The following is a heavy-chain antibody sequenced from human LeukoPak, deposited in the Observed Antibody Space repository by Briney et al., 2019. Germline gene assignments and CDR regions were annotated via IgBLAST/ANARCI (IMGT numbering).Heavy chain of an antibody. CDR1: GGSISSYY. CDR3: ARGLNGYSSSWSPYNWFDP. Sequence: PSETLSLTCTVSGGSISSYYWSWIRQPAGKGLEWIGRIYTSGSTNYNPSLKSRVTMSVDTSKDQFSLKLSSVTAADTAVYYCARGLNGYSSSWSPYNWFDPWGQGTLVTVSS. V-gene: IGHV4-4*07. D-gene: IGHD6-13*01. J-gene: IGHJ5*02. CDR2: IYTSGST.